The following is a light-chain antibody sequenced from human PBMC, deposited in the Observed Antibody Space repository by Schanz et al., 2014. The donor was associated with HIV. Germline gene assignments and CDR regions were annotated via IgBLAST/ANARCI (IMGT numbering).Light chain of an antibody. Sequence: EIVLTQSPGSLSLSPGGRATLSCGASQRLSSSYLAWYQQKRDQPPRLVIYATSTRAAGIPDRFSGTGSGTDFTLTISSLEPEDFAVYYCQQYGSSPPLTFGGGTKVEIK. V-gene: IGKV3-20*01. CDR3: QQYGSSPPLT. CDR1: QRLSSSY. J-gene: IGKJ4*01. CDR2: ATS.